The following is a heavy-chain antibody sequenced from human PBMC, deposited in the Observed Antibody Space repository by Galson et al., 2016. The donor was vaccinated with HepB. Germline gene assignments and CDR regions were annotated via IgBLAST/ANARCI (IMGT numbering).Heavy chain of an antibody. CDR3: ATGAPGRPYGSFDS. D-gene: IGHD1-26*01. V-gene: IGHV3-21*01. CDR2: ISGNSGHR. CDR1: GFTFSIYS. J-gene: IGHJ5*01. Sequence: SLRLSCAASGFTFSIYSMDWVRQAPGKGLEWVSSISGNSGHRFYADSLKGRITISRANTKNSLYLQMYSLRAEDTAVYYCATGAPGRPYGSFDSWGQGTLVTVSA.